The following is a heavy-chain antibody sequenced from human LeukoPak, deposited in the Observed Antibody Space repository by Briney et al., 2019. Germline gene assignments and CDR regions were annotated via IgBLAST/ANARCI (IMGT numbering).Heavy chain of an antibody. J-gene: IGHJ4*02. Sequence: GGSLSLSCAASGFTFGSFSMNWVRQAPGKGLEWVSAIYPSGDSTYYADSVKGRFTISRDNSRNTLYLQMHSLSAEDTAVYYCAKDVKPDSGRDVDYWGQGTLVTVSS. V-gene: IGHV3-23*01. CDR2: IYPSGDST. CDR3: AKDVKPDSGRDVDY. D-gene: IGHD6-19*01. CDR1: GFTFGSFS.